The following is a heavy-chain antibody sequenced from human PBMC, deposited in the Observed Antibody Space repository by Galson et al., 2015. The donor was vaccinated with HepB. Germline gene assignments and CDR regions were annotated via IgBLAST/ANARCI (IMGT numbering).Heavy chain of an antibody. CDR2: MNPNSGNT. V-gene: IGHV1-8*01. D-gene: IGHD3-10*01. CDR1: GYTFTSYD. CDR3: ARAGGSGSYTPYYYYGMDV. J-gene: IGHJ6*02. Sequence: SVKVSCKASGYTFTSYDINWVRQATGQGLEWMGWMNPNSGNTGYTQRFQGRVTMTRNTSISTAYMELSSLRSEDTAVYYCARAGGSGSYTPYYYYGMDVWGQGTTVTVSS.